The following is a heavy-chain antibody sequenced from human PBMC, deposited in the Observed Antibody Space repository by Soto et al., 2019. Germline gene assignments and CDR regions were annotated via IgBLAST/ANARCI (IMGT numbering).Heavy chain of an antibody. V-gene: IGHV3-33*01. D-gene: IGHD6-19*01. CDR2: IWYDGSNK. Sequence: QVQLVESGGGVVQPGRSLRLSCAASGFTFSSYGMHWVRQAPGKGLEWVAVIWYDGSNKYYADSVKGRFTISRDNSKNTLYLQMNSPRAEDTAVYYCASENSSGFDYWGQGTLVTVSS. J-gene: IGHJ4*02. CDR1: GFTFSSYG. CDR3: ASENSSGFDY.